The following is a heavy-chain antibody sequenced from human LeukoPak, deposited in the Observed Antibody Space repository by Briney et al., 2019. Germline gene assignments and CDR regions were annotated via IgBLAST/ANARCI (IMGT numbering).Heavy chain of an antibody. CDR1: GFTFSSYA. Sequence: GGSLRLSCAASGFTFSSYAMSWVRQAPGKGLEWVSAISGSGGSTYYADSVKGRFTISRDNSKNTLYLQMNSLRAEDTAVYYCAKDQEYSSNWYLPDAFDIWGQGTMVTVSS. J-gene: IGHJ3*02. CDR3: AKDQEYSSNWYLPDAFDI. D-gene: IGHD6-13*01. CDR2: ISGSGGST. V-gene: IGHV3-23*01.